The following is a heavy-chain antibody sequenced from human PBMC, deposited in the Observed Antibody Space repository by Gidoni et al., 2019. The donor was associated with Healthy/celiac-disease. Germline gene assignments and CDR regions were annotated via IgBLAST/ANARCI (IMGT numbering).Heavy chain of an antibody. Sequence: QVQLVESGGGVVQPGRSLRLSCAASGFTFSSYAMHWVRQAPGKGLEWVAVISYDGSNKYYADSVKGRFTISRDNSKNTLYLQMNSLRAEDTAVYYCARVKSTPAIYFDYWGQGTLVTVSS. J-gene: IGHJ4*02. CDR1: GFTFSSYA. D-gene: IGHD6-25*01. CDR3: ARVKSTPAIYFDY. CDR2: ISYDGSNK. V-gene: IGHV3-30-3*01.